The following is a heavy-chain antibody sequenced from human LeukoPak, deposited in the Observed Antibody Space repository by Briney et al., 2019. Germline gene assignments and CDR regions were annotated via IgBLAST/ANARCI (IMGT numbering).Heavy chain of an antibody. J-gene: IGHJ4*02. D-gene: IGHD6-13*01. CDR1: GGSISSYY. V-gene: IGHV4-59*08. CDR2: IYYSGST. Sequence: PSETLSLTCTVSGGSISSYYWSWIRQPPGKGLEWVGYIYYSGSTNYNPSLKSRVTISVDTSKNQFSLKLSSVTAADTAVYYCAGRSSSWPVPYYFDYWGQGTLVTVSS. CDR3: AGRSSSWPVPYYFDY.